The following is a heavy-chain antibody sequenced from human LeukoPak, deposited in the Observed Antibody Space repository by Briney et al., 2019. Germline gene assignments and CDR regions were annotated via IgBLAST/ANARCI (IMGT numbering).Heavy chain of an antibody. CDR3: VSTGTIPGGNYYYYYMGV. J-gene: IGHJ6*03. Sequence: SVKVSCKASGGTFSSYAISWVRQAPGQGLEWMGGIIPIFGTANYAQKFQGRVTITTDESTSTAYMELSSLRSEDTAVYYCVSTGTIPGGNYYYYYMGVWGKGTTVTVSS. CDR1: GGTFSSYA. D-gene: IGHD1-7*01. CDR2: IIPIFGTA. V-gene: IGHV1-69*05.